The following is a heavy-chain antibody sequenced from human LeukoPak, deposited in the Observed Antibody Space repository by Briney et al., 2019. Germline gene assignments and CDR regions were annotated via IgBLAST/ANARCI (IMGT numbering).Heavy chain of an antibody. V-gene: IGHV3-23*01. CDR1: GFTFSGYA. CDR3: AKGRVVPAALLDY. Sequence: GGSLRLSYAASGFTFSGYAMTWVRQVPGKGLEWVSSISGSGDTTNYADSVKGRFTISRDNSKNTLFLQMNSLRADDTAVYYCAKGRVVPAALLDYWGQGTLVTVSS. D-gene: IGHD2-15*01. CDR2: ISGSGDTT. J-gene: IGHJ4*02.